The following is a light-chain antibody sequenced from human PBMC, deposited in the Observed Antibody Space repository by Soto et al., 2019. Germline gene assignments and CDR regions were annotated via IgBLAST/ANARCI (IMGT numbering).Light chain of an antibody. Sequence: AIRVTQSPSSLSASTGDRVTITCRASQGISSSLAWYQQKPGKAPKLLIYAASTLQSGVPSRFSGSGSGTDFTVTISCLQSEDFATYYCQQYYSYPRTFGPGTKVDIK. V-gene: IGKV1-8*01. J-gene: IGKJ3*01. CDR2: AAS. CDR3: QQYYSYPRT. CDR1: QGISSS.